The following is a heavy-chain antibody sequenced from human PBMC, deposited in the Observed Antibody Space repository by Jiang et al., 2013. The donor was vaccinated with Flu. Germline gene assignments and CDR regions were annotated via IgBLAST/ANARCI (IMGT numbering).Heavy chain of an antibody. Sequence: IYYADSVKGRFTISRDNAKNSLYLQMNSLRAEDTAVVFTVASIRGGVRGVIVGAFDIWGQGTMVTVS. CDR2: I. V-gene: IGHV3-21*01. J-gene: IGHJ3*02. D-gene: IGHD3-10*01. CDR3: VASIRGGVRGVIVGAFDI.